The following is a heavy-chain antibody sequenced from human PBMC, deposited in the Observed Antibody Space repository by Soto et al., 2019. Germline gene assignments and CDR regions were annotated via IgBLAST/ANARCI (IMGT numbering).Heavy chain of an antibody. Sequence: SETLSLTCAVSGFSISSGGYSWSWIRQPPGKGLECIGYIYHSVSTYYNPSLKSRVTISVDRSKNQFSLKLNSVTAADTAVYYCARGPPLGYWGQGTLVTVSS. CDR2: IYHSVST. J-gene: IGHJ4*02. CDR3: ARGPPLGY. CDR1: GFSISSGGYS. V-gene: IGHV4-30-2*01.